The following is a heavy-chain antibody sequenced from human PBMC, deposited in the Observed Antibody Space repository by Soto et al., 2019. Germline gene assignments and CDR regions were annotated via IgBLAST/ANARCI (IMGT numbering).Heavy chain of an antibody. D-gene: IGHD6-19*01. V-gene: IGHV4-31*03. J-gene: IGHJ6*02. CDR1: GGSISSGGYY. CDR2: IYYSGST. Sequence: QVQLQESGPGLVKPSQTLSLTCTVSGGSISSGGYYWSWIRQHPGKGLEWIGYIYYSGSTYYNPSLKSRVTIAVDTSKNQFSLKLSSVTAADTAVYYCASSVAVNYYYGMDVWGQGTTVTVSS. CDR3: ASSVAVNYYYGMDV.